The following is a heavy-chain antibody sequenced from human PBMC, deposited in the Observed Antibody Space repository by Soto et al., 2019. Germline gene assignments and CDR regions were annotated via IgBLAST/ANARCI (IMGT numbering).Heavy chain of an antibody. D-gene: IGHD2-15*01. CDR3: ARFSGGYTRGLDY. Sequence: EVQLVESGGGLVQPGGSLRLSCAASGFTFIDHYMDWVRQAPGKGLEWVGRSRNKANSYSTEYAASVKGRFTISRDESKNSLYLQMNSLKTEDTAVYYCARFSGGYTRGLDYWGQGTLVTVSS. J-gene: IGHJ4*02. V-gene: IGHV3-72*01. CDR2: SRNKANSYST. CDR1: GFTFIDHY.